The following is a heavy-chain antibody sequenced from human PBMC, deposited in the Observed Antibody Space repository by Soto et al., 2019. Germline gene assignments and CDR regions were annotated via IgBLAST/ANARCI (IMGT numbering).Heavy chain of an antibody. Sequence: GSLRLSCAASGFTFRTYWMNWVRQAPGKGLEWVAKINQDRSERYFVDSVGGRMSTSSDKAKNFLFLQMNSLRAEDRALYCCAKDKPGTTAFDDWGRGTLVTVSS. J-gene: IGHJ4*02. D-gene: IGHD1-1*01. V-gene: IGHV3-7*01. CDR3: AKDKPGTTAFDD. CDR2: INQDRSER. CDR1: GFTFRTYW.